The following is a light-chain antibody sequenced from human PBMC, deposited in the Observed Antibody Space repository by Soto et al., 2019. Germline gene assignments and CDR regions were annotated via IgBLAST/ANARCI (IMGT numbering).Light chain of an antibody. CDR3: QQYGSSPMYT. V-gene: IGKV3-20*01. J-gene: IGKJ2*01. Sequence: ESVLTQSPGTLSLSPGERATLSCRASQSVSSNYLAWYQQKPGQAPRLLIYGASSRATGIPDRFSGSGSGTDFTLTISRLEPEDFAVYYCQQYGSSPMYTFCQGTKLEIK. CDR1: QSVSSNY. CDR2: GAS.